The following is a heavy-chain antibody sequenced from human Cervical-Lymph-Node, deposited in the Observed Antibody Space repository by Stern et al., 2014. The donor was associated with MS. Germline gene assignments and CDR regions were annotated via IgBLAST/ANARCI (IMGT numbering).Heavy chain of an antibody. CDR1: GDSISSGYYY. Sequence: QVQLQESGPGLVKPSQTLSLTCTVSGDSISSGYYYWSWIRQHPGKGLEWLGDIYYSGTTYYNASLKSRITISVDTSKNQFSLQLSSVTAADTALYYCARDRAIMTTRGYFDLWGRGTLVTVSS. V-gene: IGHV4-31*03. CDR2: IYYSGTT. J-gene: IGHJ2*01. CDR3: ARDRAIMTTRGYFDL. D-gene: IGHD3-16*01.